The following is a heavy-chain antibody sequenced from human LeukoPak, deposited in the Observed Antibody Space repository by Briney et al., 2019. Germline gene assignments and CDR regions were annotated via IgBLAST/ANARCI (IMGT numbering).Heavy chain of an antibody. J-gene: IGHJ4*02. V-gene: IGHV4-39*07. CDR2: IYYSGST. CDR1: GVSISNSSYY. CDR3: ARDRFGELYRNYFDY. D-gene: IGHD3-10*01. Sequence: SETLSLTCTVSGVSISNSSYYWGWIRQPPGKGPEWIGSIYYSGSTYYNPSLKSRVTISVDTSKNQFSLKLSSVTAADTAVYYCARDRFGELYRNYFDYWGQGTLVTVSS.